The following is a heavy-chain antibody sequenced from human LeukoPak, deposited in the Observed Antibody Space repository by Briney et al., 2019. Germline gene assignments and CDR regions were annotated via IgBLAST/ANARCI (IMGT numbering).Heavy chain of an antibody. CDR3: ARDPSLRGNAFDI. CDR1: GGTFSSYA. Sequence: SVKVSCKASGGTFSSYAISWVRQAPGQGLDWMGRIIPIFGTANYAQKFQGRVTITTDESTSTAYMELSSLRSEDTAVYYCARDPSLRGNAFDIWGQGTMVTVSS. CDR2: IIPIFGTA. V-gene: IGHV1-69*05. J-gene: IGHJ3*02. D-gene: IGHD3-10*01.